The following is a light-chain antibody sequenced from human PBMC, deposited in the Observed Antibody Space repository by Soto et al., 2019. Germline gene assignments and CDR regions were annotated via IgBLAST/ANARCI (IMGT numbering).Light chain of an antibody. Sequence: EIVLTQSPDTLSLSPGERATLSCSASQSISSTQLVWYQQKPGQAPPLLLFGASSRATGIPDRVSGSGAEAEFTLTISSLRSEDSEVYHCQQYNNWPITFGQGTRLEIK. J-gene: IGKJ5*01. CDR1: QSISST. V-gene: IGKV3D-15*01. CDR2: GAS. CDR3: QQYNNWPIT.